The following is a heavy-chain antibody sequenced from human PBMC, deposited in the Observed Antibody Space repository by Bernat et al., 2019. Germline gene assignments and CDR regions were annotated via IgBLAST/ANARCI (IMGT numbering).Heavy chain of an antibody. V-gene: IGHV4-59*01. Sequence: QVQLQESGPGLVKPSETLSLTCTVSGGSISSYYWSWIRQPPGKGLEWIGYIYYSGSTNYNPSLKSRVTISVDTSKNQFSLKLSSVTAADTAVYYCARVRGYCSGGSCYAREGYYHYYYMDVWGKGTTVTVSS. CDR3: ARVRGYCSGGSCYAREGYYHYYYMDV. CDR1: GGSISSYY. D-gene: IGHD2-15*01. J-gene: IGHJ6*03. CDR2: IYYSGST.